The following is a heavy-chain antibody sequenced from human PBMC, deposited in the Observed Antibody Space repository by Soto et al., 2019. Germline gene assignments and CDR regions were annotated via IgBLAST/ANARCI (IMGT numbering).Heavy chain of an antibody. CDR2: IKQDGSEK. CDR1: GFTFSSYW. J-gene: IGHJ1*01. V-gene: IGHV3-7*04. D-gene: IGHD5-18*01. CDR3: ARVRPGVGVSRGYSYGYAEYFQH. Sequence: GGSLRLSCAASGFTFSSYWMSWVRQAPGKGLEWVANIKQDGSEKYYVDSVKGRFTISRDNAKNSLYLQMNSLRAEDTAVYYCARVRPGVGVSRGYSYGYAEYFQHWGQGTLVTVSS.